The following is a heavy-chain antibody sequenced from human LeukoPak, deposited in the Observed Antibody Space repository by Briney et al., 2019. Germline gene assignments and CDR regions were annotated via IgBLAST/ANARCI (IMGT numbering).Heavy chain of an antibody. D-gene: IGHD5-12*01. V-gene: IGHV4-59*12. CDR3: ARDLGYGNWFDP. CDR1: GGSISSYY. CDR2: IYYSGST. J-gene: IGHJ5*02. Sequence: SETLSLTCTVSGGSISSYYWSWIRQPPGKGLEWIGYIYYSGSTNYNPSLKSRVTTSVDTSKNQFSLKLSSVTAADTAVYYCARDLGYGNWFDPWGQGTLVTVSS.